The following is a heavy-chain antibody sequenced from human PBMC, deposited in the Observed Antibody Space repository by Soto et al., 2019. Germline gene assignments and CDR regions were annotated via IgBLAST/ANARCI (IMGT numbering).Heavy chain of an antibody. CDR3: TKAENYYDSSSFDY. J-gene: IGHJ4*02. CDR2: IKSKTDGGTT. CDR1: GFTLRNYE. Sequence: GGSLRLSCAASGFTLRNYEMNWVRQAPGKGLEWIGRIKSKTDGGTTDYAALVKGRFTISRDDSKTTLYLQMNGLKTEDTAVYYCTKAENYYDSSSFDYWGQGTLVTVSS. V-gene: IGHV3-15*01. D-gene: IGHD3-22*01.